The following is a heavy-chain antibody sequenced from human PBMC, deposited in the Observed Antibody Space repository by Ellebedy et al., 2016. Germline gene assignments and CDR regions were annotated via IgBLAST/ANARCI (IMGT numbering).Heavy chain of an antibody. J-gene: IGHJ4*02. CDR1: GHTVTTFD. V-gene: IGHV1-3*01. CDR2: INADNGYT. CDR3: AKAGVNYDNGYFDP. D-gene: IGHD3-22*01. Sequence: ASVKVSXXASGHTVTTFDIQWVRQAPGQRLEWMGWINADNGYTRYSEKFRDRVTLTKDTSATIAYMELSNLRSEDTAVYYCAKAGVNYDNGYFDPWGQGNLVTVSS.